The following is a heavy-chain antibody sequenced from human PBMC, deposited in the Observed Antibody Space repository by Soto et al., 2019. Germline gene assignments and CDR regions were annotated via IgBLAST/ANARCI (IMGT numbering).Heavy chain of an antibody. Sequence: SETLSLTCTVSGGSIGSYYRSWIRQPPGKGLEWIGYIYYSGSTNYNPSLKSRVTISVDTSKNQFSLKLSSVTAADTAVYYCARRWGRSFDYWGQGTLVTVSS. CDR3: ARRWGRSFDY. CDR2: IYYSGST. D-gene: IGHD2-15*01. V-gene: IGHV4-59*08. J-gene: IGHJ4*02. CDR1: GGSIGSYY.